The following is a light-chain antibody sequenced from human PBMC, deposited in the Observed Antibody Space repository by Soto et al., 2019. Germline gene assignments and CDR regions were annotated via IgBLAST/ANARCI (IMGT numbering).Light chain of an antibody. CDR1: SSDVGGYNY. CDR2: VVS. Sequence: QSALTQPPSASGSPGQSVTISCTGTSSDVGGYNYVSWYQQHPGKAPKLILYVVSKRPSGVPDRFSGSKSGNTASLTVSGLQAADEAHYAGIFNLVFGGGTNLTVL. J-gene: IGLJ2*01. CDR3: IFNLV. V-gene: IGLV2-8*01.